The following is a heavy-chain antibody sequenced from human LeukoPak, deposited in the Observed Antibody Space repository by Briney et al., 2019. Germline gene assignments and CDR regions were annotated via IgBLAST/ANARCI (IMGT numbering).Heavy chain of an antibody. CDR3: AKDRHAPGRYSSTSCFPFDS. Sequence: PGGSLRLSCAASGFTFSSYGMHWVRQAPGKGLEWVAVISYDGSNKYYADSVKGRFTISRDSSKNTLYLQMNSLRAEDTAVYYCAKDRHAPGRYSSTSCFPFDSWGQGTLVTVSS. J-gene: IGHJ5*01. V-gene: IGHV3-30*18. D-gene: IGHD2-2*01. CDR2: ISYDGSNK. CDR1: GFTFSSYG.